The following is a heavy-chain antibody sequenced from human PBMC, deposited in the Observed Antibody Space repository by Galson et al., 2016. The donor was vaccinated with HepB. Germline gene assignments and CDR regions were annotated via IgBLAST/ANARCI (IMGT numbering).Heavy chain of an antibody. CDR1: GFTVSRNQ. CDR2: IYTGGST. Sequence: SLRLSCAASGFTVSRNQMTWVRQAPGKGLEWVSVIYTGGSTYYGDSVKGRFTISRDNSKNTLYLQMNSLRAEGTAVYYCARDNFYGSGTYPPYYYYMDVWGKGTTVNVSS. J-gene: IGHJ6*03. D-gene: IGHD3-10*01. V-gene: IGHV3-53*01. CDR3: ARDNFYGSGTYPPYYYYMDV.